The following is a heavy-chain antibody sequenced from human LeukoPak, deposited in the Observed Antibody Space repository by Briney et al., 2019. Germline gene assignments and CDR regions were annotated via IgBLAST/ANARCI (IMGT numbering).Heavy chain of an antibody. CDR1: GFTFSSYS. Sequence: PGGSLRLSCAASGFTFSSYSMNWVRQAPGKGLEWVSSINSSSSYIYYADSVKGRFTISRDNAKNSLYLQMNSLRAGDTAVYYCASIPGIAVAAFDIWGQGTMVTVFS. CDR3: ASIPGIAVAAFDI. J-gene: IGHJ3*02. V-gene: IGHV3-21*01. CDR2: INSSSSYI. D-gene: IGHD6-19*01.